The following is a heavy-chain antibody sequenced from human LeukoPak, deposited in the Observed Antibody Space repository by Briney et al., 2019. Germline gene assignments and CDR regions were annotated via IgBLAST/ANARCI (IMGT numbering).Heavy chain of an antibody. CDR3: ARDAPGDYYDSSGYYDTGPIFDY. CDR1: GFTFSSYS. Sequence: GGSLRLSCAASGFTFSSYSMNWVRQAPGKGLEWVSSISSSSSYIYYADSVKGRFTISRDNAKNSLYLQMNSLRAEDTAVYYCARDAPGDYYDSSGYYDTGPIFDYWGQGTLVTVSS. CDR2: ISSSSSYI. D-gene: IGHD3-22*01. V-gene: IGHV3-21*01. J-gene: IGHJ4*02.